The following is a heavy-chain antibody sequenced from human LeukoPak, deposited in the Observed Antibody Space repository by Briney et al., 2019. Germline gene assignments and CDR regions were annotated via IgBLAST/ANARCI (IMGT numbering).Heavy chain of an antibody. Sequence: GGSLRLSCAASGFIVSSNYMSWVRQAPGKGLEWVSVIYSGGSTFYADSVKGRFTISRDNSKNTLYLQMNSLRAEDTAVYYCARSRAFNSGAFDPWGQGSLVTVSS. CDR2: IYSGGST. CDR3: ARSRAFNSGAFDP. V-gene: IGHV3-53*01. D-gene: IGHD1-26*01. CDR1: GFIVSSNY. J-gene: IGHJ5*02.